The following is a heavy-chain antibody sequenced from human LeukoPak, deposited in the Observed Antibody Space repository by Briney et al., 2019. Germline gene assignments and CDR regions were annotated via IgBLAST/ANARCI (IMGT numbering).Heavy chain of an antibody. Sequence: GESLKISCKGSGYRFTSYWIGWVRQMPGKGLEWMGIIYPGDSDTRYSPSFRGQVTISADKSISTAYLQWSSLKASDTAMHHCARQPIGGYYDSSGYPSDAFDVWGQGTMVTVSS. D-gene: IGHD3-22*01. V-gene: IGHV5-51*01. CDR1: GYRFTSYW. CDR3: ARQPIGGYYDSSGYPSDAFDV. J-gene: IGHJ3*01. CDR2: IYPGDSDT.